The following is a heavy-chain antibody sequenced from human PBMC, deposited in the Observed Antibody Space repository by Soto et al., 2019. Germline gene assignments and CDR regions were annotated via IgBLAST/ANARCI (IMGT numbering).Heavy chain of an antibody. CDR1: GYTLTELS. D-gene: IGHD1-26*01. CDR2: FDPEDGKT. J-gene: IGHJ4*02. V-gene: IGHV1-24*01. Sequence: ASVKVSCKVSGYTLTELSMHWVRPAPGKGLEWMGGFDPEDGKTIYAQKFQGRLTVTKDTSTDTAYMDLSSLRSEDTAVYYCARGPGAVDCWGQGTLVTVSS. CDR3: ARGPGAVDC.